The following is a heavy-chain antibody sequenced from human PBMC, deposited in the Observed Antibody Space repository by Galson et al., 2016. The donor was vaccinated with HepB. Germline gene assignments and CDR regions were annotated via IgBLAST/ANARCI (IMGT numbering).Heavy chain of an antibody. CDR2: IVPVFGSA. V-gene: IGHV1-69*13. CDR1: GGTFSNYA. J-gene: IGHJ5*02. Sequence: SVKVSCKASGGTFSNYAVTWVRQAPGQGLEWMGGIVPVFGSANYAQRFQDRVTITADESTDTAYLELSSLRYADTAVYFCAATTVVAYNYFDPWGQGTLITVSS. CDR3: AATTVVAYNYFDP. D-gene: IGHD4-23*01.